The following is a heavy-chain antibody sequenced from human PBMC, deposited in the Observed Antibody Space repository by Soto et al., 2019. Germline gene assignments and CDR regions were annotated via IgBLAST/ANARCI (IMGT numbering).Heavy chain of an antibody. CDR2: IIPIFGTA. Sequence: ASVKVSCKGSGGTFSSYAISWVRLAPGQGLEWMGGIIPIFGTANYAQKFQGRVTITADESTSTAYMELSSLRSEDTAVYYCARVVVVAATNWFDPWGQGTLVTVS. V-gene: IGHV1-69*13. J-gene: IGHJ5*02. CDR1: GGTFSSYA. D-gene: IGHD2-15*01. CDR3: ARVVVVAATNWFDP.